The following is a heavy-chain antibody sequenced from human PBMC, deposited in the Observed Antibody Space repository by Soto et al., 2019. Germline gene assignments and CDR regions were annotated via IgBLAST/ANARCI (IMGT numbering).Heavy chain of an antibody. CDR2: IYHSGST. CDR1: GGSISSGGYS. Sequence: PSETLSLTCAVSGGSISSGGYSWSWIRQPPGKGLEWIGYIYHSGSTYYNPSLKSRVTISVDTSKNQFSLKLSSVTAADTAVYYCVREGHCSSTSCPGDYWGQGTLVTVSS. J-gene: IGHJ4*02. D-gene: IGHD2-2*01. CDR3: VREGHCSSTSCPGDY. V-gene: IGHV4-30-2*01.